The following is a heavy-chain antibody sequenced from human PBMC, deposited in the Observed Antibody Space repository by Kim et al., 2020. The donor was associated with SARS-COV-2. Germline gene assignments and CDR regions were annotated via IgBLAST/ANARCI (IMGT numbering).Heavy chain of an antibody. CDR2: INHSGST. CDR3: ARNRGKDY. CDR1: VGSFSGYY. Sequence: SETLSLTCAVYVGSFSGYYWSWIRQPTGKGLEWIGEINHSGSTHYNPSLKSRVTVSVDTSRNQFSLKLSSVTAADTAVYYCARNRGKDYWGQGTLVTVSS. V-gene: IGHV4-34*01. D-gene: IGHD3-16*01. J-gene: IGHJ4*02.